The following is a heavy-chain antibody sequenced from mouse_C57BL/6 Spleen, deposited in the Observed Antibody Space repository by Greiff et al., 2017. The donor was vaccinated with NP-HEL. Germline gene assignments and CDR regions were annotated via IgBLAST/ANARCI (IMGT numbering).Heavy chain of an antibody. V-gene: IGHV5-4*01. CDR2: ISDGGSYT. D-gene: IGHD4-1*01. J-gene: IGHJ3*01. Sequence: EVQLVESGGGLVKPGGSLKLSCAASGFTFSSYAMSWVRQTPEKRLEWVATISDGGSYTYYPDNVKGRFTFSRDNAKNNLYLQMGHLKSEDKAMYYCARDGVTGTRFAYWGQGTLVTVSA. CDR3: ARDGVTGTRFAY. CDR1: GFTFSSYA.